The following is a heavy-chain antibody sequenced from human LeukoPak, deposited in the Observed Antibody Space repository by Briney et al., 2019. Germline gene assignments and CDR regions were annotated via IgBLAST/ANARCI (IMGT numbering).Heavy chain of an antibody. V-gene: IGHV3-21*06. CDR3: ARRPEYSGSHYGPPDY. CDR2: YL. Sequence: YLYYADSVKGRFTISRDNAKNSLYLQMNSLRAEDTAVYYCARRPEYSGSHYGPPDYWGQGTLVTVSS. J-gene: IGHJ4*02. D-gene: IGHD1-26*01.